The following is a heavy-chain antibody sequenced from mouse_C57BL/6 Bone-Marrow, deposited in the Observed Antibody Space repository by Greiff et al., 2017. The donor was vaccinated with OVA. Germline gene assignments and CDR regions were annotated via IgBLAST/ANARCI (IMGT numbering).Heavy chain of an antibody. J-gene: IGHJ1*03. D-gene: IGHD1-1*01. CDR2: INYDGSST. CDR3: ASFTTGGYFDV. CDR1: GFTFSDYY. V-gene: IGHV5-16*01. Sequence: EVKLMESEGGLVQPGSSMKLSCTASGFTFSDYYMAWVRQVPEKGLEWVANINYDGSSTYYLDSLKSRFIISRDNAKNILYLQMSSLKSEDTATYYCASFTTGGYFDVWGTGTTVTVSS.